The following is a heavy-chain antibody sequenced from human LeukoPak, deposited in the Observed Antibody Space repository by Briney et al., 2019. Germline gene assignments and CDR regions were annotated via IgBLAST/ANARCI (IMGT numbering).Heavy chain of an antibody. CDR2: IKQDGSEK. Sequence: GGSLRLSCEASGFTFSSYWMGWVRQAPGKGLEWVANIKQDGSEKYYVDSVKGRFTISRDNTKSSLYLQVNNLRDEDTAVYYCARGSEWDLPVCDCWGQGTLVTVSS. CDR3: ARGSEWDLPVCDC. V-gene: IGHV3-7*01. J-gene: IGHJ4*02. D-gene: IGHD1-26*01. CDR1: GFTFSSYW.